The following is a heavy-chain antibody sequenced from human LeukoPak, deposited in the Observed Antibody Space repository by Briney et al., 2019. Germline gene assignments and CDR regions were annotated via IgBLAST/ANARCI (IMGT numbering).Heavy chain of an antibody. J-gene: IGHJ4*02. D-gene: IGHD3-10*01. CDR1: GGTFSSYA. CDR2: IIPIFGTA. CDR3: ARDTYYYGSGNPSTYFDY. Sequence: SVKVSXKASGGTFSSYAISWVRQAPGQGLEWMGRIIPIFGTANYAQKFQGRVTITTDESTSTAYMELSSLRSEDTAVYYCARDTYYYGSGNPSTYFDYWGQGTLVTVSS. V-gene: IGHV1-69*05.